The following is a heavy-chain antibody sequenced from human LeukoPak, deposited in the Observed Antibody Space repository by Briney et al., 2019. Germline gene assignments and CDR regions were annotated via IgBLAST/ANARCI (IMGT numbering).Heavy chain of an antibody. CDR2: ISSSSSTI. CDR3: VKDQREAYRSGWSRDFDY. V-gene: IGHV3-48*01. J-gene: IGHJ4*02. CDR1: GLTISSYS. Sequence: PGGSLRLSCAASGLTISSYSMNWVRQAPGKGLQWVSYISSSSSTIYYADSVKGRFTISRDNSKNTLYLQVNSLRVEDTAVYYCVKDQREAYRSGWSRDFDYWGQGTLVTVSS. D-gene: IGHD6-19*01.